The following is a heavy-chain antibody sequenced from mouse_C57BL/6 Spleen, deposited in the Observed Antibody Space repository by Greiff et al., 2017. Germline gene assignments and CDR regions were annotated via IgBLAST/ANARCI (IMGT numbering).Heavy chain of an antibody. V-gene: IGHV1-69*01. CDR2: IDPSDSYP. J-gene: IGHJ2*01. D-gene: IGHD2-5*01. CDR3: ARSSYYSNSYYFDY. Sequence: QVQLQQPGAELVMPGASVKLSCKASGYTFTSYWMHWVKQRPGQGLEWIGEIDPSDSYPNYNQKFKGKSTLTVDKSSSTAYMQLSSLTSEDSAVXYCARSSYYSNSYYFDYWGQGTTLTVSS. CDR1: GYTFTSYW.